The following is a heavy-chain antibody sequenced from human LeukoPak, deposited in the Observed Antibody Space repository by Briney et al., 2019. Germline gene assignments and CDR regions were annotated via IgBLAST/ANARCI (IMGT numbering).Heavy chain of an antibody. D-gene: IGHD6-19*01. CDR1: GYTFTSYG. CDR2: ISAYNGNT. J-gene: IGHJ5*02. V-gene: IGHV1-18*01. CDR3: ARETSLSSGWYWFDP. Sequence: ASVKVSCKASGYTFTSYGISWVRQAPGQRLEWMGWISAYNGNTNYAQKLQGRVTMTTDTSTSTAYMELRSLRSDDTAVYYCARETSLSSGWYWFDPWGQGTLVTVFS.